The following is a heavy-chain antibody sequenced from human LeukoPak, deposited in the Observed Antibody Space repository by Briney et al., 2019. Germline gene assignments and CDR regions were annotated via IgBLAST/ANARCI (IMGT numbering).Heavy chain of an antibody. D-gene: IGHD3-22*01. J-gene: IGHJ4*02. V-gene: IGHV3-33*01. CDR1: GFTFSSYG. Sequence: GRSLRHSCAASGFTFSSYGMHWVRQAPGKGLEWVAIIWYDGSNKYYADSVKGRFTISRDNSKNTLYLQMNSLRAEDTAVYYCARDNYYDSSGYYYPPLFDYWGQGTLVTVSS. CDR2: IWYDGSNK. CDR3: ARDNYYDSSGYYYPPLFDY.